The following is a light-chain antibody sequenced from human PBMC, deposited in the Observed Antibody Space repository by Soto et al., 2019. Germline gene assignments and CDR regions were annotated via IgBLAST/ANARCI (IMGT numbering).Light chain of an antibody. CDR1: STDVGGYTY. J-gene: IGLJ3*02. CDR3: SSYTRGSTLV. V-gene: IGLV2-14*03. CDR2: EVS. Sequence: QSALTQPASVSGSPGQSITISCTGSSTDVGGYTYVSWYQQFPGKPPKLMIYEVSNRPSGVFNRFSGSKSGNTASLTISGLQAEDEADYYCSSYTRGSTLVFGGGTKLTVL.